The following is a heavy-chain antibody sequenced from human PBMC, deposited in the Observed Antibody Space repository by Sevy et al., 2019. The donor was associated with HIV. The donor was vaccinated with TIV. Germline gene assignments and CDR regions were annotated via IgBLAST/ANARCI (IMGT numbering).Heavy chain of an antibody. D-gene: IGHD6-19*01. Sequence: SETLSLTCTVSGGSISSSSYYWGWIRQPPGKGLEWIGSIYYSGSTYYNPSLKSRVTIPLDTSKNQFSLKLSSVTAADTAVYYCARHVEVAGQRLDYWGQGTLVTVSS. V-gene: IGHV4-39*01. J-gene: IGHJ4*02. CDR1: GGSISSSSYY. CDR2: IYYSGST. CDR3: ARHVEVAGQRLDY.